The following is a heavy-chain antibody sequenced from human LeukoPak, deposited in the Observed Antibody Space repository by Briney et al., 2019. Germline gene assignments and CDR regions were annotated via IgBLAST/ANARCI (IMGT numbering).Heavy chain of an antibody. J-gene: IGHJ5*02. CDR1: GFTFGSYS. V-gene: IGHV3-21*01. CDR2: ISSSSSYI. D-gene: IGHD3-10*01. CDR3: ASLWFGEPPRGFDP. Sequence: GGSLRLSCAASGFTFGSYSMNWVRQAPGKGLEWVSSISSSSSYIYYADSVKGRFTISRDNAKNSLYLQMNSLRAEDTAVYYCASLWFGEPPRGFDPWGQGTLVTVSS.